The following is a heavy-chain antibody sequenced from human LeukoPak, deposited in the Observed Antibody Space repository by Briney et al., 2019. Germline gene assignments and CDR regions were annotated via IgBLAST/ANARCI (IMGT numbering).Heavy chain of an antibody. CDR1: GFSVRTTY. D-gene: IGHD3-22*01. CDR2: LYTGGGT. Sequence: GGSLRLSCAASGFSVRTTYMSWVRQAPGKRLEWVSVLYTGGGTDHADSVKGRFTISRDNSRNTLSLQMNSLRVEDTAIYYCTRSGYRHPYHFDSWGQGTLVIVSS. V-gene: IGHV3-53*01. J-gene: IGHJ4*02. CDR3: TRSGYRHPYHFDS.